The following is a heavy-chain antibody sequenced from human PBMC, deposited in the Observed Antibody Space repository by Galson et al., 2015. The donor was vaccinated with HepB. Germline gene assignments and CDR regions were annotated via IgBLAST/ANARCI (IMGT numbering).Heavy chain of an antibody. CDR1: GFTFSSYA. CDR3: AKSMGDWVGGSDAFDI. Sequence: SLRLSCAAAGFTFSSYAMSWVRQAPGKGLEWVSAISGSGGSTYYADSVKGRFTISRDNSKNTLYLQMNSLRAEDTAVYYCAKSMGDWVGGSDAFDIWGQGTMVTVSS. J-gene: IGHJ3*02. V-gene: IGHV3-23*01. D-gene: IGHD3-16*01. CDR2: ISGSGGST.